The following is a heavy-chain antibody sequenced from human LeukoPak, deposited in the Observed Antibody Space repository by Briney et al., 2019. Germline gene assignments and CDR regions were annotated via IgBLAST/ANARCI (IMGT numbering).Heavy chain of an antibody. V-gene: IGHV3-48*03. CDR2: ISSSGSTI. Sequence: PGGSLRLSCAASGFTFSSYEMNCVRQAPGKGLEWVSYISSSGSTIYYADSVKGRFTISRDNAKNSLYLQMNSLRAEDTAVYYCARVDPDYGGNSGIDYWGQGTLVTVSS. J-gene: IGHJ4*02. CDR3: ARVDPDYGGNSGIDY. D-gene: IGHD4-23*01. CDR1: GFTFSSYE.